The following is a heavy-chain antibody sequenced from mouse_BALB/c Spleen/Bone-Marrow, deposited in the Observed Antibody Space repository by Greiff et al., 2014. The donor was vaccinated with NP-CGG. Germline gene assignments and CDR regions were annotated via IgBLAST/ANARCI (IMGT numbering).Heavy chain of an antibody. D-gene: IGHD2-14*01. CDR2: IYPGDGDT. CDR3: AGAKRYGEMDY. CDR1: GYTFTSYW. J-gene: IGHJ4*01. V-gene: IGHV1-87*01. Sequence: QVQLKESGAELARPGASVKLSCKASGYTFTSYWMQWVKQRPGQGLEWIGAIYPGDGDTRFTQKFKGKATLTADKSSSTAYMQLSSLASEDSAVYYCAGAKRYGEMDYWGQGTSVTVSS.